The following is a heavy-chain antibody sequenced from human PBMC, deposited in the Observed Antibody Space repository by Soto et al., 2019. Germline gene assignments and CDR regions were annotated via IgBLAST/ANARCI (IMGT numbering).Heavy chain of an antibody. CDR1: GFTVSSNY. Sequence: EVQLVESGGGLVQPGGSLRLSCAASGFTVSSNYMSWVRQAPGKGLEWVSVIYSGGSTYYADSVKGRFTISRDNSKNTLYLQMNSLRAEHTAVYYCARAVERITIFGVVTYDAFDIWGQGTMVTVSS. CDR2: IYSGGST. J-gene: IGHJ3*02. V-gene: IGHV3-66*01. CDR3: ARAVERITIFGVVTYDAFDI. D-gene: IGHD3-3*01.